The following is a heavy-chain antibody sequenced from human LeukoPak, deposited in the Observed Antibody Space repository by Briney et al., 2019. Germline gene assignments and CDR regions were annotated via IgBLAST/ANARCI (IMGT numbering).Heavy chain of an antibody. D-gene: IGHD3-22*01. CDR3: AMADSSGYYLVIDY. V-gene: IGHV1-69*13. CDR1: GGTFSSYA. Sequence: SVKVSCKASGGTFSSYAISWVRQAPGQGLEWMGGIIPIFGTANYAQKFQGRVTITADESRSTAYMELSSLRSEDTAVYYCAMADSSGYYLVIDYWGQGTLVTVSS. CDR2: IIPIFGTA. J-gene: IGHJ4*02.